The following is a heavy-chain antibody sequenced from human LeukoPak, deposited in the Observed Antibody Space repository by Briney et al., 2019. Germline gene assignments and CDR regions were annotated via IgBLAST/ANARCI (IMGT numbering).Heavy chain of an antibody. D-gene: IGHD3-22*01. J-gene: IGHJ3*02. Sequence: SETLSLTCTVSGGSISSYYWSWIRQPPGKGLEWIGYIYYSGSTNYNPSLKSRVTISVDTSKNQFSLKLSSVTAADTAVHYCARSITMIVVPKGPAFDIWGQGTMVTVSS. CDR2: IYYSGST. CDR3: ARSITMIVVPKGPAFDI. V-gene: IGHV4-59*08. CDR1: GGSISSYY.